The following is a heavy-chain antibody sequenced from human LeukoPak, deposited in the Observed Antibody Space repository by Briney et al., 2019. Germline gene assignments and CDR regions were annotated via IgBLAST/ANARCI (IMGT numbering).Heavy chain of an antibody. CDR3: ARAGIKSSPFDY. V-gene: IGHV1-18*01. CDR2: ISAYNGNT. J-gene: IGHJ4*02. D-gene: IGHD2-15*01. CDR1: GYTFTSYG. Sequence: EASVTVSCTASGYTFTSYGISWVRQAPGQGLAWMGWISAYNGNTNYAQKLQGRVTMTTDTSTSTAYMELRSLRSDDTAVYYCARAGIKSSPFDYWGQGTLVTVSS.